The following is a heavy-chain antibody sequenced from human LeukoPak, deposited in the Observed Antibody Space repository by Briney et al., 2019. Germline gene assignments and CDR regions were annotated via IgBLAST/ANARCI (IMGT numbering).Heavy chain of an antibody. V-gene: IGHV3-30*04. J-gene: IGHJ4*02. CDR2: ISYDGSNK. Sequence: GGSLGLSCAASGFTFSSYAMHWVRQAPGKGLEWVAVISYDGSNKYYADSVKGRFTISRDNSKNTLYLQMNSLRAEDTAVYYCARDRGRGIAVAGTMEFDYWGQGTLVTVSS. D-gene: IGHD6-19*01. CDR1: GFTFSSYA. CDR3: ARDRGRGIAVAGTMEFDY.